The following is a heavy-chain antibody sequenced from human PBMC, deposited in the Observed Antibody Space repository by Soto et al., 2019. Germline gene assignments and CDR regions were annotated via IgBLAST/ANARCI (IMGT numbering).Heavy chain of an antibody. V-gene: IGHV3-23*01. CDR2: ISGSGGST. D-gene: IGHD3-10*01. J-gene: IGHJ3*02. CDR1: GFTFSSYA. CDR3: ATAPPYYYGSGSYPVAFDI. Sequence: GGSLRLSCAASGFTFSSYAMSWVRQAPGKGLEWVSAISGSGGSTYYADSVKGRFTISRDNSKNTLYLQMNSLRAEDTAVYYCATAPPYYYGSGSYPVAFDIWGQGTMVTVSS.